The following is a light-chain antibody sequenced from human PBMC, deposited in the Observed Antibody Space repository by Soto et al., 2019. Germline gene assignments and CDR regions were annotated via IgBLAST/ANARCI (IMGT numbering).Light chain of an antibody. V-gene: IGLV1-44*01. J-gene: IGLJ3*02. Sequence: QPVLTQPPSASGTPGQRVTISCSGSSSNIGSNTVNWYQQLPGTAPKLLIYSNNQRPSGVPDRFSGSKSGISASLAISGLQSEDEADYYCAAWEDSLNGWVFGGGTKLTVL. CDR1: SSNIGSNT. CDR3: AAWEDSLNGWV. CDR2: SNN.